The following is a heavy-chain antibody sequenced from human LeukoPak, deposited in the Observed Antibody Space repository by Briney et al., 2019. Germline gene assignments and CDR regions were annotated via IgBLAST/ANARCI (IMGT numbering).Heavy chain of an antibody. CDR1: GDRFTSYW. D-gene: IGHD3-22*01. V-gene: IGHV5-51*01. CDR3: ARQRSTAYYDSSGLPYDAFDI. J-gene: IGHJ3*02. Sequence: GESLKISCKGSGDRFTSYWIGWVRQMPGKGLEWMGIIYPGDSDTRYSPSFQGQVSISADKSITTGYLQWRSLKASDTAMYYCARQRSTAYYDSSGLPYDAFDIWGQGTMVTVSS. CDR2: IYPGDSDT.